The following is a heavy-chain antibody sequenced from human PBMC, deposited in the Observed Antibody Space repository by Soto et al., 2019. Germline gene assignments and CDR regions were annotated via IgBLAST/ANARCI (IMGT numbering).Heavy chain of an antibody. J-gene: IGHJ6*02. CDR3: ARDVMVRGGYYGMDV. Sequence: SETLSLTCTVSGGSISSYYWSWIRQPPGKGREWIGYISYTGSTNYNPSLKSRVTISVDTSKNQFSLKLSSVTAADTAVYYCARDVMVRGGYYGMDVWGQGTTVTVSS. V-gene: IGHV4-59*01. CDR2: ISYTGST. D-gene: IGHD3-10*01. CDR1: GGSISSYY.